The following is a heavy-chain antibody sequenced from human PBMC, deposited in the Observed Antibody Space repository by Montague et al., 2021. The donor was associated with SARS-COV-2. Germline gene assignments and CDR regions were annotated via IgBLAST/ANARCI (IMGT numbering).Heavy chain of an antibody. CDR1: GGSISNYY. Sequence: SETLSLTCTVSGGSISNYYWSWIRQPAGKGLEWIGRIYASGNTNYNPSLKSRVTMSVDTSKDQFSLKLSSVTAADTAVYYCARDGSLRFEILIGPRHFYSGMDVWGQGTTVTVSS. D-gene: IGHD3-9*01. CDR2: IYASGNT. J-gene: IGHJ6*02. V-gene: IGHV4-4*07. CDR3: ARDGSLRFEILIGPRHFYSGMDV.